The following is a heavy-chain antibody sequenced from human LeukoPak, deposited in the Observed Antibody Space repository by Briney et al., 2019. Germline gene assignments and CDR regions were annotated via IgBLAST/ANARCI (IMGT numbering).Heavy chain of an antibody. CDR3: AKEGY. J-gene: IGHJ4*02. CDR1: GFSFSVNW. Sequence: PGGSLRLSCAASGFSFSVNWMSWVRQAPGKGPEGVASIKQDGSEKYYVDSVSVRFTISRDNAKNSLYLQMNSLRAEDTAVYYCAKEGYWGQGTLVTVSS. V-gene: IGHV3-7*01. CDR2: IKQDGSEK.